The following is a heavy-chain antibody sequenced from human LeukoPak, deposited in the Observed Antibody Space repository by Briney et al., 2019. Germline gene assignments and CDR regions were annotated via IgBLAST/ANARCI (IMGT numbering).Heavy chain of an antibody. CDR2: ISGSGGST. J-gene: IGHJ1*01. D-gene: IGHD2-15*01. V-gene: IGHV3-23*01. CDR1: GFTFCSYA. Sequence: GGSLRLSCAASGFTFCSYAMSWVRQAPGKGLEWVSAISGSGGSTYYADSVKGRFTISRDNSKNTLYLQMNSLRAEDTAVYYCAKFCSGGSCYSYFQHWGQGTLVTVSS. CDR3: AKFCSGGSCYSYFQH.